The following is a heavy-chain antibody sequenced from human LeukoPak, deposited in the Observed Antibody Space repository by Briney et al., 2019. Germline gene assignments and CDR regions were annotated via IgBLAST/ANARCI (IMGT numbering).Heavy chain of an antibody. CDR3: ARDGDYGSGVDY. J-gene: IGHJ4*02. CDR1: GFTFSSYG. D-gene: IGHD3-16*01. CDR2: IWYDGSNK. V-gene: IGHV3-33*01. Sequence: GRSLRLSCAASGFTFSSYGMHWVRQAPGKGLGWVAVIWYDGSNKYYADSVKGRFTISRDNSKNTLYLQMNSLRAEDTAVYYCARDGDYGSGVDYWGQGTLVTVSS.